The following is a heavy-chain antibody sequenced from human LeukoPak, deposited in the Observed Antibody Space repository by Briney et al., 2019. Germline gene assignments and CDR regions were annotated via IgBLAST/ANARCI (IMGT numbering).Heavy chain of an antibody. J-gene: IGHJ4*02. D-gene: IGHD3-10*01. CDR3: ARVRGGYEGYYFDY. CDR1: GGTYSSYA. CDR2: INPISGNT. V-gene: IGHV1-8*03. Sequence: ASVKVSCKASGGTYSSYAISWVRQATGQGLEWLGWINPISGNTGYAQKFQGRVTITRDTSASTAYMELSSLRSEDTAVYYCARVRGGYEGYYFDYWGQGTLVTVSS.